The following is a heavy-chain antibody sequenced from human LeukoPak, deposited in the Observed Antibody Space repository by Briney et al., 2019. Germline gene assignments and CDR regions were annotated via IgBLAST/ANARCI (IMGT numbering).Heavy chain of an antibody. J-gene: IGHJ4*02. CDR2: IIPIFGTA. Sequence: GASVKVSCKASGGTFSSYAISWVRQAPGQGLEWMGGIIPIFGTANYAQKFQGRVTITADESTSTAYMELSSLGSEDTAVYYCARGQGQQLLDPFDYWGQGTLVTVSS. D-gene: IGHD6-13*01. CDR3: ARGQGQQLLDPFDY. V-gene: IGHV1-69*01. CDR1: GGTFSSYA.